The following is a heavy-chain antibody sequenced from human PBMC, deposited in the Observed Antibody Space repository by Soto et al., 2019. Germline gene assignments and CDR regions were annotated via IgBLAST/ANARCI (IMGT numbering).Heavy chain of an antibody. J-gene: IGHJ3*02. V-gene: IGHV4-59*01. CDR3: ARDHKEAFDI. Sequence: SETLSLTXTVSGGSISSYFLNWIRQAPGKGLEWIGYMYFNESTNYNPSLKSRVTISLDTSKSLFSLKLNSVTAADTAVYYCARDHKEAFDIWGQGTLVTVSS. CDR1: GGSISSYF. CDR2: MYFNEST.